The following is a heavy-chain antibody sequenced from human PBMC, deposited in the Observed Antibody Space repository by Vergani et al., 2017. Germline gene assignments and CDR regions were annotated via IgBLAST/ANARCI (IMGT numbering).Heavy chain of an antibody. CDR1: GYTFSNYY. CDR3: ARGDYGILTGYRY. Sequence: QVQVVQSGAEVKKSGASVKVSCKTSGYTFSNYYMHWVRQAPGQGLEWMGIINPSGGHTNYAQKFQGRVTMTRDTSTSTVYMELSSLRSEHTAIYYCARGDYGILTGYRYWVQGTLVTVSA. CDR2: INPSGGHT. J-gene: IGHJ4*02. V-gene: IGHV1-46*03. D-gene: IGHD3-9*01.